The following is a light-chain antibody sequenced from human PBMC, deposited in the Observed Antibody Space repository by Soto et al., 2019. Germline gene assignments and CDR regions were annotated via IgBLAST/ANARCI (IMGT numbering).Light chain of an antibody. CDR1: QGIRND. V-gene: IGKV1-17*01. CDR2: TAS. Sequence: DIQMTQSPSSLSASVGDRVTISCRASQGIRNDLAWYQQKPGXXPKGLIYTASSLHSGVPSRFSGSGXGTDXXRTISSLKPEDFAIYYCLQYNSYPRTFGQGTKVDIK. J-gene: IGKJ1*01. CDR3: LQYNSYPRT.